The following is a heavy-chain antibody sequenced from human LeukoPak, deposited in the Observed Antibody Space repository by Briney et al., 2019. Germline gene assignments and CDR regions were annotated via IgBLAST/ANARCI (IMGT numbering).Heavy chain of an antibody. CDR1: GFSFSNYS. CDR3: ARDQGWLQLPVYFDY. Sequence: GGSLRLSCAASGFSFSNYSMNWVRQAPGQGLEWVSSIGSSTSYIYYADSVNGRFTISRDNAKNSVYLQMNSLRAEDTAVYYCARDQGWLQLPVYFDYWGQGTMVTVSS. J-gene: IGHJ4*03. CDR2: IGSSTSYI. V-gene: IGHV3-21*01. D-gene: IGHD5-24*01.